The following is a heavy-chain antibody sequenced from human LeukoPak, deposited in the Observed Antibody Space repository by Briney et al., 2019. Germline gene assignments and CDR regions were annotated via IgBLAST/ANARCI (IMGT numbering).Heavy chain of an antibody. D-gene: IGHD6-19*01. V-gene: IGHV3-49*03. CDR1: GFTFGDYA. CDR2: IRSKAYGGTT. CDR3: TRETRTGGSGWYDYSDY. J-gene: IGHJ4*02. Sequence: QSGGSLRLSCTASGFTFGDYAMSWFRQAPGKGLEWVGFIRSKAYGGTTEYAASVKGRFTISRDDSKSIAYLQMNSLKTEDTAVYYCTRETRTGGSGWYDYSDYWGQGTLVTVSS.